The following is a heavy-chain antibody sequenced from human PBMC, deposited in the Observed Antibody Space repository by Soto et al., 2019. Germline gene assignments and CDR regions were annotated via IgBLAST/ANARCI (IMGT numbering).Heavy chain of an antibody. CDR1: AYTFSSCA. V-gene: IGHV1-18*01. D-gene: IGHD6-13*01. J-gene: IGHJ6*02. Sequence: SSNASAYTFSSCAISCVRQAPGQGLEWMGWISAYKGNTNYAQNLQGRVTMTTDTSTSTAYMELRSLRSDDTAVYYCARTSAAGKYYDGMDVWGQGTTVTVSS. CDR3: ARTSAAGKYYDGMDV. CDR2: ISAYKGNT.